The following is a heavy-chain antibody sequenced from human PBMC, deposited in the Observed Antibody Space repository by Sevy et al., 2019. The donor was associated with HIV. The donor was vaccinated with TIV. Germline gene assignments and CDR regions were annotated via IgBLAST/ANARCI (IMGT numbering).Heavy chain of an antibody. CDR3: AKDFTGYNGMDV. CDR2: ISYDGRNK. V-gene: IGHV3-30*18. CDR1: GITFTTSG. Sequence: GGSLRLSCAVSGITFTTSGMHWVRQAPGKGLEWVAVISYDGRNKFYADSVKGRFTISRDNSKNMLYLQVNSLTTEDTAVYYCAKDFTGYNGMDVWGQGTMVTVSS. D-gene: IGHD3-9*01. J-gene: IGHJ6*02.